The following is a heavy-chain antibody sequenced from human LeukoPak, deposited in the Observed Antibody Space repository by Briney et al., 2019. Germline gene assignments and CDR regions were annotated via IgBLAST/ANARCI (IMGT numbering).Heavy chain of an antibody. V-gene: IGHV3-21*01. D-gene: IGHD6-13*01. Sequence: PGGSLRLSCAASGFTFSSYSMNWVRQAPGKGLEWVSSISSSSSYIYYVDSVKGRFTISRDNAKNSLYLQMNSLRAEDTAVYYCARDSDFPLAAAGTYFDYWGQGTLVTVSS. CDR3: ARDSDFPLAAAGTYFDY. CDR1: GFTFSSYS. J-gene: IGHJ4*02. CDR2: ISSSSSYI.